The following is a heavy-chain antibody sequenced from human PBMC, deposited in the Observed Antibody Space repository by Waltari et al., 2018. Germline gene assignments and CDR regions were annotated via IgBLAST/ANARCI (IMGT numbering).Heavy chain of an antibody. Sequence: QVRLQESGPGLVQPSETLSLTCSVPGGSINNYFWNWIRPSPGKGLQWIGYIRHTGITKSNPSLKSRVTMAVDTSKSQFSLRLTSVSATDTAVYFCARWDSPGRYFGDWGQGTPVTVSS. D-gene: IGHD1-20*01. CDR1: GGSINNYF. CDR3: ARWDSPGRYFGD. J-gene: IGHJ4*02. V-gene: IGHV4-59*08. CDR2: IRHTGIT.